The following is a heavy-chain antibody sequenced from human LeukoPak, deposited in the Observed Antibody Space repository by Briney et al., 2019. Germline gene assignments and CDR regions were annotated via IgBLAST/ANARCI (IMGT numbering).Heavy chain of an antibody. V-gene: IGHV1-69*13. CDR2: IIPIFGTA. J-gene: IGHJ6*03. D-gene: IGHD2-2*01. Sequence: GASVKVSCKASGGTFSSYAISWVRQAPGQGLEWMGGIIPIFGTANYAQKFQGRVTITADESTSTAYMELSSLRSEDTAVYYCARDAGRVPAAMEWVYYYYYMDVWGKGTTVTVSS. CDR3: ARDAGRVPAAMEWVYYYYYMDV. CDR1: GGTFSSYA.